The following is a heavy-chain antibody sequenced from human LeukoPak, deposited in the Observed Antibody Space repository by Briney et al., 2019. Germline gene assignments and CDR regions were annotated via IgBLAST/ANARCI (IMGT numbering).Heavy chain of an antibody. D-gene: IGHD2-21*02. V-gene: IGHV1-18*01. CDR3: ARDCGGDCYSFWTPSAAFDY. CDR1: GYTFTSYG. J-gene: IGHJ4*02. CDR2: ISAYNGNT. Sequence: ASVKVSCKASGYTFTSYGISWVRQAPGQGLEWMGWISAYNGNTNYAQKLQGRVTMTRDTSISTAYMELSRLRSDDTAVYYCARDCGGDCYSFWTPSAAFDYWGQGTLVTVSS.